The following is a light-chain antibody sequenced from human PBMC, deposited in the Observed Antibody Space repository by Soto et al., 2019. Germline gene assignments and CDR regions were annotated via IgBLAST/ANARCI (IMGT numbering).Light chain of an antibody. CDR3: QQRSNWPPLYT. J-gene: IGKJ2*01. Sequence: EIVLTQSPATLSLSPGERATLSCRASQSVSSYLAWYQQKPGQAPRLLIYDASNRATGIPARFSGSGSGTDVTLTISSLEPEDFAVYHCQQRSNWPPLYTFGQGTKLEIK. V-gene: IGKV3-11*01. CDR1: QSVSSY. CDR2: DAS.